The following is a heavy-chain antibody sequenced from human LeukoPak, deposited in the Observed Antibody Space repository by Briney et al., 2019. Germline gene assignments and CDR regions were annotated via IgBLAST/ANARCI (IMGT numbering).Heavy chain of an antibody. V-gene: IGHV3-15*01. CDR1: GFIFRNAW. D-gene: IGHD6-13*01. Sequence: PGGSLRLSCAASGFIFRNAWMSWVRQAPGKGLEWVGHIKGKTDGGTTGYTAPVKGRFTISRDDSENTVYLQMNSLKIEDTAVYYCTTDRGIAHLPIFDYWGQGTLVTVSS. CDR2: IKGKTDGGTT. CDR3: TTDRGIAHLPIFDY. J-gene: IGHJ4*02.